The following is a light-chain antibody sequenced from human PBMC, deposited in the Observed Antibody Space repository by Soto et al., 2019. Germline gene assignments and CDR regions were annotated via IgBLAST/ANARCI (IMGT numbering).Light chain of an antibody. CDR1: QYIGDF. Sequence: DIQMTQSPSSLSASVGDRVTITCRASQYIGDFLNWYQQTPGKAPKLLIFGASNLHIGVASRFSGSGSGTEFTLTINNLQREDFATYYCQESFFTLGTFGRGTQVDIK. CDR3: QESFFTLGT. CDR2: GAS. J-gene: IGKJ1*01. V-gene: IGKV1-39*01.